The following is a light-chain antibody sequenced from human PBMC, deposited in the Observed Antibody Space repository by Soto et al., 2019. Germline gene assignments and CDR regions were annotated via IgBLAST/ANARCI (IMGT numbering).Light chain of an antibody. Sequence: IHMTQSPSSLSASVGDRVTITCRASQSISSSLNWYQQKPGKAPKLLIYAASSLQSGVPSRFSGSGSGTDFTLTISSLQPEDFATYYCQQANSFPLTFGGGTKVDIK. CDR3: QQANSFPLT. CDR2: AAS. CDR1: QSISSS. J-gene: IGKJ4*01. V-gene: IGKV1-39*01.